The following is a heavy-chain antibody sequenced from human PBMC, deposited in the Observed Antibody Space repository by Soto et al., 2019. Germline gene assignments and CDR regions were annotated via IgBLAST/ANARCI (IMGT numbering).Heavy chain of an antibody. J-gene: IGHJ4*02. CDR3: ARRVYYDSSGYYYVAD. CDR1: GYTFTSYD. V-gene: IGHV1-8*01. D-gene: IGHD3-22*01. CDR2: MNPNSGNT. Sequence: QVQLVQSGAEVKKPGASVKVSCKASGYTFTSYDINWVRQATGQGLEWMGWMNPNSGNTGYAQKFQGRVTMTRNTSISTAYMELSSLRSEDTAVYYFARRVYYDSSGYYYVADWGQGTLVTVSS.